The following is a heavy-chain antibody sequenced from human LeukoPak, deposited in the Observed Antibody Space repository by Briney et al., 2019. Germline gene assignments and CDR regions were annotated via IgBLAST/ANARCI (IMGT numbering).Heavy chain of an antibody. V-gene: IGHV4-39*02. CDR1: GGSTSSSSYY. CDR2: IYYSGST. J-gene: IGHJ4*02. Sequence: PSETLSLTCTVSGGSTSSSSYYWGWIRQPPGKGLEWIGSIYYSGSTYYNPSLKSRVTISLDTSKNHFSLELSSVTAADTAVYYCARFPLSGWGYYFDYWGQGTLVTVSS. D-gene: IGHD6-19*01. CDR3: ARFPLSGWGYYFDY.